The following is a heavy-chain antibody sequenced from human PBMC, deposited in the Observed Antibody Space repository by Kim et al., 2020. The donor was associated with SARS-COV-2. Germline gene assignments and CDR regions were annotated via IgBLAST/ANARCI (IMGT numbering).Heavy chain of an antibody. CDR1: GFTFSSYS. CDR2: ISSSSSYI. D-gene: IGHD6-19*01. Sequence: GGSLRLSCAASGFTFSSYSMNWVRQAPGKGLEWVSSISSSSSYIYYADSVKGRFTISRDNAKNSLYLQMNSLRAEDTAVYYCARDYWGSAGTQAWGQGTLVTVSS. J-gene: IGHJ5*02. V-gene: IGHV3-21*01. CDR3: ARDYWGSAGTQA.